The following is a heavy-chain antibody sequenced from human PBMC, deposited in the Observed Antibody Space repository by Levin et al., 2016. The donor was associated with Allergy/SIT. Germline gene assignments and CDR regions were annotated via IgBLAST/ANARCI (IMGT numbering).Heavy chain of an antibody. V-gene: IGHV3-13*01. J-gene: IGHJ6*02. Sequence: GESLKISCAASGFTFSSYDMHWVRQATGKGLEWVSAIGTAGDTYYPGSVKGRFTISRENAKNSLYLQMNSLRAGDTAVYYCARWAGHQGGMDVWGQGTTVTVSS. CDR1: GFTFSSYD. CDR2: IGTAGDT. CDR3: ARWAGHQGGMDV. D-gene: IGHD1-14*01.